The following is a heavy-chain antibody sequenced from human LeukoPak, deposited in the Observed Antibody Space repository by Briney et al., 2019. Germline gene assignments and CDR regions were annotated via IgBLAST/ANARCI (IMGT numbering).Heavy chain of an antibody. Sequence: ASVKVSCKASGYTFSSYYMHWVRQAPGQGLEWMGWINPNSGGTNYAQKFQGRVTMTRDTSISTAYMELSRLRSDDTAVYYCARARIAAELNYWGQGTLVTVSS. V-gene: IGHV1-2*02. CDR3: ARARIAAELNY. J-gene: IGHJ4*02. CDR1: GYTFSSYY. D-gene: IGHD6-6*01. CDR2: INPNSGGT.